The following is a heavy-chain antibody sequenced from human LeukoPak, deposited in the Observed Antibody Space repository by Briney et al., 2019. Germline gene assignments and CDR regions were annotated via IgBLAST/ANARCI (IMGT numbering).Heavy chain of an antibody. CDR2: ISYDGSNK. CDR3: ARVMSYFDY. V-gene: IGHV3-30-3*01. J-gene: IGHJ4*02. CDR1: GFTFSSYA. Sequence: GRSLRLSCAASGFTFSSYAMHWVRQAPGKGLEWVAVISYDGSNKYYADSVKGRFTISRDNSKNTLYLQMNSLRAEDTAAYYCARVMSYFDYWGQGTLVTVSS.